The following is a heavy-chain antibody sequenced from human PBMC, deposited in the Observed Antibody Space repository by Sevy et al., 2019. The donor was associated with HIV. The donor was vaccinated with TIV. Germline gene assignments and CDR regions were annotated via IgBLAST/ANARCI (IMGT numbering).Heavy chain of an antibody. D-gene: IGHD4-4*01. V-gene: IGHV3-30*18. Sequence: GGSLRLSCTASGFSFSDYGMHWVRQAPGKGLEWVALISHDGTYKYYGDSVKGRFTISRDNSKSTLYLQMNSLGPEDAAVYYCAKAFHYRLIGTRGDAFHMWGQGTVVTVSS. CDR3: AKAFHYRLIGTRGDAFHM. J-gene: IGHJ3*02. CDR2: ISHDGTYK. CDR1: GFSFSDYG.